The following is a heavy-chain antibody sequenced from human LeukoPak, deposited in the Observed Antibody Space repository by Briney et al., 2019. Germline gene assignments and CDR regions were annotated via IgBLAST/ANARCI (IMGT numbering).Heavy chain of an antibody. CDR2: INPNSGGT. D-gene: IGHD3-10*01. J-gene: IGHJ6*02. CDR3: ARADGSGSFYGMDV. Sequence: ASVKVSCKASGYTFTGYYMHWVRQAPGQGLEWMGWINPNSGGTNYAQKFQGWVTMTRDTSISTAYMELSRLRSDDTAVYYCARADGSGSFYGMDVWGQGTTVTVSS. CDR1: GYTFTGYY. V-gene: IGHV1-2*04.